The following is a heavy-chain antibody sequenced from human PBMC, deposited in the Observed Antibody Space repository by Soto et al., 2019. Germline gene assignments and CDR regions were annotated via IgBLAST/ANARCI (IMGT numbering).Heavy chain of an antibody. D-gene: IGHD3-9*01. J-gene: IGHJ1*01. CDR1: GFTFSLSA. V-gene: IGHV3-23*01. CDR3: AKGPEYDIFTGSDH. CDR2: LSGGGSST. Sequence: EVQLLESGGGFVQPGESLRLSCAASGFTFSLSAMSWVRQAPGRGLDWVSSLSGGGSSTDYADSVKGRFIISRDNSKNTVHLQMNSLRAEDTAVYYCAKGPEYDIFTGSDHWGEGALVTVSS.